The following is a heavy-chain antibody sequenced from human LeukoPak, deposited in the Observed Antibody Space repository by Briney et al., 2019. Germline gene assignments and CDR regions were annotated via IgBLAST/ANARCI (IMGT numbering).Heavy chain of an antibody. Sequence: GGSLRLSCTAAGFTFSTYAMGWARQAPGKGLEWVSGIGSNGVDTYYADSAKGRFTISRDNSKNTVYLQMSSLRAEDTAVYYCAKDERNWNYNLASQTYDWGQGALVTVSS. V-gene: IGHV3-23*01. CDR3: AKDERNWNYNLASQTYD. D-gene: IGHD1-7*01. CDR1: GFTFSTYA. CDR2: IGSNGVDT. J-gene: IGHJ4*02.